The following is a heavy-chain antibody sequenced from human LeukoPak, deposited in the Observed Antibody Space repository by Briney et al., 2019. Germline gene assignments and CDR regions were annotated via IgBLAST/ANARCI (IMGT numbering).Heavy chain of an antibody. J-gene: IGHJ4*02. V-gene: IGHV3-66*02. CDR2: LYSTGST. CDR3: ARHLRVYAFDY. D-gene: IGHD2-8*01. Sequence: GGSLRLSCVASGLTVNVYMSWVRQAPGKGLEWVAVLYSTGSTFYADSVKGRFTISRDDSQNTLYLQMDSLTPDDTAVYYCARHLRVYAFDYWGQGTPVTVAS. CDR1: GLTVNVY.